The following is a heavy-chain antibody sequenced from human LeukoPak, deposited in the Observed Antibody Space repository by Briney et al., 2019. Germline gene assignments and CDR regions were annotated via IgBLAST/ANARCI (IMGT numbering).Heavy chain of an antibody. J-gene: IGHJ6*03. Sequence: ESGPTLVNPTQTLTLTCTFSGFSLSTSGMCVSWIRQPPGKALEWLARIDWDDDKYYSTSLKARLTISKDTSKNQVVLTMTNMDPVDTATYYCARIFCCSSTSCYYPPPHFDYYMDVWGKGTTVTVSS. CDR2: IDWDDDK. D-gene: IGHD2-2*01. CDR1: GFSLSTSGMC. V-gene: IGHV2-70*11. CDR3: ARIFCCSSTSCYYPPPHFDYYMDV.